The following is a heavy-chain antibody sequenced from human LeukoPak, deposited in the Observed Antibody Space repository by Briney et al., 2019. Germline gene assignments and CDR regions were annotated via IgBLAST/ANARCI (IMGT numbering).Heavy chain of an antibody. CDR1: GGSINRNY. V-gene: IGHV4-59*01. D-gene: IGHD2-2*01. CDR3: ARSAGYQLLEGYYYYMDV. CDR2: VYYSGST. Sequence: SETLSLTCSVSGGSINRNYWSWIRQPPGKGLEWIGYVYYSGSTNYSPSLRSRVAMSLDTSKNQFSLKLSSVTAADTAVYYCARSAGYQLLEGYYYYMDVWGKGTTDTVSS. J-gene: IGHJ6*03.